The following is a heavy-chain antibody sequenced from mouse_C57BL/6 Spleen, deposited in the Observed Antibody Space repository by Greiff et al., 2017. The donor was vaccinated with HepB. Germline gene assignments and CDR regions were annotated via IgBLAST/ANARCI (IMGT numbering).Heavy chain of an antibody. Sequence: QVQLKQSGAELAKPGASVKLSCKASGYTFTSYWMHWVKQRPGQGLEWIGYINPSSGYTKYNQKFKDKATLTADKSSSTAYMQLSSLTYEDSAVYHCANYGNFAWFAYWGQGTLVTVSA. V-gene: IGHV1-7*01. CDR3: ANYGNFAWFAY. J-gene: IGHJ3*01. CDR2: INPSSGYT. CDR1: GYTFTSYW. D-gene: IGHD2-1*01.